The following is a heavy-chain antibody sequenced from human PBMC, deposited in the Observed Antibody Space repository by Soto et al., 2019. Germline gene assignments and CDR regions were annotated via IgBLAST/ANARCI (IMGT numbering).Heavy chain of an antibody. CDR3: ARALGEYDILTGYTGGWYYYYGMDV. V-gene: IGHV1-69*13. J-gene: IGHJ6*02. CDR2: ITPIFGTA. CDR1: GGTFSSYA. Sequence: SLKVSCKASGGTFSSYAISWVRQAPGQGLEWMGGITPIFGTANYAQKFQGRVTITADESTSTAYMELSSLRSEDTAVYYCARALGEYDILTGYTGGWYYYYGMDVWGQGTPVTVSS. D-gene: IGHD3-9*01.